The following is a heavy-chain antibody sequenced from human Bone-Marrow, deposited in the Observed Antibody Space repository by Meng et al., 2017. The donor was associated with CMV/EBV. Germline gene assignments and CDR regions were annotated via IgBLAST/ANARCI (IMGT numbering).Heavy chain of an antibody. CDR3: ARGGRGRNTIFGVVITRGNYYYGMDV. CDR2: IYYSGST. J-gene: IGHJ6*02. V-gene: IGHV4-59*01. D-gene: IGHD3-3*01. Sequence: SETLSLTCTVSGGSISSYYWSWIRQPPGKGLEWIGYIYYSGSTNYNPSLKSRVTISVDKSKNQFYLKLSSVTAADTAVYYCARGGRGRNTIFGVVITRGNYYYGMDVWGQGTTVTVSS. CDR1: GGSISSYY.